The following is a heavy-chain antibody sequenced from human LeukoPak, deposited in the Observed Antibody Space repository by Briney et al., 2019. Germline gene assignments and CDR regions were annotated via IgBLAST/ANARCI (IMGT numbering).Heavy chain of an antibody. CDR2: IYYSGST. Sequence: SETLSLTCTVSGGSISSSSYYWGWIRQPPGKGLEWIGSIYYSGSTYYNPSLKSRVTISVDTSKNQFSLKLSSVTAADTAVYYCARAPTGVKSNWFDPWGQGTLVTVSS. J-gene: IGHJ5*02. CDR3: ARAPTGVKSNWFDP. V-gene: IGHV4-39*07. CDR1: GGSISSSSYY. D-gene: IGHD4-23*01.